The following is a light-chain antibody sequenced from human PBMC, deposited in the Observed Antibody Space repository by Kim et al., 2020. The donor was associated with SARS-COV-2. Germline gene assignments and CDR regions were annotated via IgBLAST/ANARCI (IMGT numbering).Light chain of an antibody. CDR1: GTNIGAGYD. V-gene: IGLV1-40*01. J-gene: IGLJ2*01. Sequence: VTSSAKGSGTNIGAGYDVHWYQQLPGTDPPLLIYGNSNRPSGVPDRFSGSKSGTSASLAITGLQAEDEADYYCQSYDSSLSGYVVFGGGTQLTVL. CDR2: GNS. CDR3: QSYDSSLSGYVV.